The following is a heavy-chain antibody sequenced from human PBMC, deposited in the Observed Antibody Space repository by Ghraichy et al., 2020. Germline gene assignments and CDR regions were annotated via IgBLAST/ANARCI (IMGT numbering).Heavy chain of an antibody. CDR1: GFTVSSYG. V-gene: IGHV3-23*01. J-gene: IGHJ4*02. CDR2: ITSGADT. CDR3: AKERVNGGGSYFDF. D-gene: IGHD3-16*01. Sequence: GGSLRLSCTASGFTVSSYGMSWVRQAPGKELEWLSLITSGADTYYADSVKGRFTISRDNSKNTLYLQMNNLRGEDTAKYYCAKERVNGGGSYFDFWGRGTLVTVSS.